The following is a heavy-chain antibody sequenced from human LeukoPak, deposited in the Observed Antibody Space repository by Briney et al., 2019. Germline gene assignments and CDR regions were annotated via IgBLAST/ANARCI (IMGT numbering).Heavy chain of an antibody. J-gene: IGHJ4*02. D-gene: IGHD5-18*01. CDR1: GYTFTSYD. CDR3: ARGGYSYGTAPWDY. V-gene: IGHV1-8*02. CDR2: MNPNSGNT. Sequence: GASVKVSCKASGYTFTSYDINWVRQATGQGLEWMGWMNPNSGNTGYAQKFQGRVTMTRDTSTSTVYMELSSLRSEDTAVYYCARGGYSYGTAPWDYWGQGTLVTVSS.